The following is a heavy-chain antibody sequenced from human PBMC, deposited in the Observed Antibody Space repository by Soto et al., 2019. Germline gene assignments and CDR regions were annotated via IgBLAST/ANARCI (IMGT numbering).Heavy chain of an antibody. Sequence: SETLSLTCAVSGGSISGSDYYWGWLRQSPGRGPEWIGSVFYTGFTSYNPSLESRVSVSVDTSKNQFSQKVSAVTAADTAVYYCASSQKGYNWNYFDHWGQGALVTVSS. D-gene: IGHD1-20*01. CDR1: GGSISGSDYY. CDR3: ASSQKGYNWNYFDH. V-gene: IGHV4-39*01. J-gene: IGHJ4*02. CDR2: VFYTGFT.